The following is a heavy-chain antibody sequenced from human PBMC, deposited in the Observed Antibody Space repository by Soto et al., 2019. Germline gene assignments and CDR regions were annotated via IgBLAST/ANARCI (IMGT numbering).Heavy chain of an antibody. CDR1: GFVFSTYA. Sequence: PGGSLRLSCAASGFVFSTYAMYWVRQAPGKGLEWVAVISYDGRNTYYADSVKGRFTISRDDSKNTLYLQMNGLRADDTAVYYCARNVPPDCWGQGTLVTVS. CDR2: ISYDGRNT. J-gene: IGHJ4*02. CDR3: ARNVPPDC. D-gene: IGHD3-10*02. V-gene: IGHV3-30*04.